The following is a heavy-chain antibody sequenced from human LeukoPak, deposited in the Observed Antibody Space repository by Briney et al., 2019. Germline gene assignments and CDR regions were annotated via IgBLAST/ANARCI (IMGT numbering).Heavy chain of an antibody. CDR1: CGSISSYY. CDR3: ARGDYYDSSGYYYLDY. Sequence: PSETLSLTCTVSCGSISSYYWSWIRQPAGKGLEWIGRIYTSGSTNYNPSLKSRVTMSVDTSKNQFSLKLSSVTAADTAVYYCARGDYYDSSGYYYLDYWGQGTLVTVSS. J-gene: IGHJ4*02. D-gene: IGHD3-22*01. V-gene: IGHV4-4*07. CDR2: IYTSGST.